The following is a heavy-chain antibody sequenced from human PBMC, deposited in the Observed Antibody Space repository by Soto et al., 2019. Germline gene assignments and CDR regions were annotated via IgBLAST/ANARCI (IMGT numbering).Heavy chain of an antibody. CDR3: ARDVRWSYFDY. CDR1: GGAISSGDYY. Sequence: QVQLQESGPGLVKPSQTLSLTCTVSGGAISSGDYYWSWIRQPPGKGMEWIGYIYYSGSTYYNPSLKSRVTITVDTSKNQFSLKLSSVTATDTAVYYCARDVRWSYFDYWGQGTLVTVSS. V-gene: IGHV4-30-4*01. CDR2: IYYSGST. D-gene: IGHD4-17*01. J-gene: IGHJ4*02.